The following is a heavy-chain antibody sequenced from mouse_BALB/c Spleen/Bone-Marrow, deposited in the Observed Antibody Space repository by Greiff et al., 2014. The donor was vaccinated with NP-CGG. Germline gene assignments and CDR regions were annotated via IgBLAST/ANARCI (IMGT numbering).Heavy chain of an antibody. CDR1: GYTFTDYE. Sequence: VQLQQSGAELVRPGASVKLSCKALGYTFTDYEMHWVKQSPVHGLEWIGTIHPGSGGAAYNQKFKGKATLTADKSSSTAYMELSSLTSEDSAVYYCTREGLRGAGLAYWGQGTLVTVSA. CDR3: TREGLRGAGLAY. D-gene: IGHD2-4*01. V-gene: IGHV1-15*01. CDR2: IHPGSGGA. J-gene: IGHJ3*01.